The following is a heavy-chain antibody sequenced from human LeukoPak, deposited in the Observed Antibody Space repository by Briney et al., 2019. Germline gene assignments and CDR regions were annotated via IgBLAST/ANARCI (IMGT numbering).Heavy chain of an antibody. D-gene: IGHD3-10*01. V-gene: IGHV3-7*01. CDR2: IKQDGSEK. CDR3: AREGVPYAGDY. J-gene: IGHJ4*02. Sequence: GGSLRLSCAASGFNFSNYWMRWVRQAPGKGLEWVANIKQDGSEKNYVDPVKGRFTISRDNAKNAQYLQMNSLRAEDTAIYYCAREGVPYAGDYWGQGTLVTVSS. CDR1: GFNFSNYW.